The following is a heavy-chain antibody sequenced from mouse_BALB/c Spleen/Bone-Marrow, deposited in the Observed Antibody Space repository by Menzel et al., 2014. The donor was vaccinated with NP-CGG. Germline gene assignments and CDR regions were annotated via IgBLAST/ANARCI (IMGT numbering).Heavy chain of an antibody. CDR3: ARYRSYAMDY. V-gene: IGHV1-9*01. CDR1: GYTFSSLW. D-gene: IGHD2-14*01. CDR2: ILPGSNSI. Sequence: VKLVESGAELMKPGASVKISCKATGYTFSSLWIEWLKQRPGHGLERIGEILPGSNSINYNEKFKGKATFTADTSSNTAYMQLSSLTSEDSAVYYCARYRSYAMDYWGQGTSVTVSS. J-gene: IGHJ4*01.